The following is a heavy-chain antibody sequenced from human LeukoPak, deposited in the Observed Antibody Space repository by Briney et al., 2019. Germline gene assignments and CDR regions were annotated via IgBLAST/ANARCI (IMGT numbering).Heavy chain of an antibody. D-gene: IGHD3-22*01. CDR1: GYTFTSYY. Sequence: ASVKVSCKASGYTFTSYYMHRVRQAPGQGIEWMAIINPSGGSTSYAQKFQGRVTMTRDMSTSTVYMELSSLRAEDTAVYYCAKDSPLLLRDRDAFDIWGQGTMVTVSS. CDR3: AKDSPLLLRDRDAFDI. J-gene: IGHJ3*02. V-gene: IGHV1-46*01. CDR2: INPSGGST.